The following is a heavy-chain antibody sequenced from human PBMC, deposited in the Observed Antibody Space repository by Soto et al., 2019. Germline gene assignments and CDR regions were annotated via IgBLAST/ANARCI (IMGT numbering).Heavy chain of an antibody. J-gene: IGHJ4*02. CDR1: GYTFTGYG. CDR3: ARGGTAEADF. D-gene: IGHD2-21*02. V-gene: IGHV1-18*01. Sequence: QAQLVPSGAEVKEPGASVKVSCKASGYTFTGYGITWVRQAPGHGLEWMGWASPLSATTNYAPKFQGRVTMTTDTSTNMAYMELRSLRSDDTAVYYCARGGTAEADFWGQGTLVTVSS. CDR2: ASPLSATT.